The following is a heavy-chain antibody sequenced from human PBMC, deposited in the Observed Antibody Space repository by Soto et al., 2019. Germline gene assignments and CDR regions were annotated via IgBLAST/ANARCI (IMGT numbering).Heavy chain of an antibody. D-gene: IGHD6-6*01. CDR1: RYTFTSYY. Sequence: GASVKVSCKASRYTFTSYYMHWVRQAPGQGLEWMGIINPSGGSTSYAQKFQGRVTMTRDTSTSTVYMELSSLRSEDTAVYYCARPLAARPPYYYGMDVWGQGTTVTVSS. CDR2: INPSGGST. V-gene: IGHV1-46*01. J-gene: IGHJ6*02. CDR3: ARPLAARPPYYYGMDV.